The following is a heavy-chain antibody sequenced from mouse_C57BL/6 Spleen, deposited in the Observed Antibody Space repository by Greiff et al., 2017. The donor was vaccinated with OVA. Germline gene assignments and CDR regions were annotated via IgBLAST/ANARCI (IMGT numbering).Heavy chain of an antibody. CDR2: IWSGGST. V-gene: IGHV2-2*01. Sequence: VQLQQSGPGLVQPSQSLSITCTVSGFSLTSYGVHWVRQSPGKGLEWLGVIWSGGSTDYNAAFISRLSISNDNSKSQVFFKMNRLQADDTAIYYCARNSPYYYGSSPYFDVWGTGTTVTVSS. D-gene: IGHD1-1*01. J-gene: IGHJ1*03. CDR1: GFSLTSYG. CDR3: ARNSPYYYGSSPYFDV.